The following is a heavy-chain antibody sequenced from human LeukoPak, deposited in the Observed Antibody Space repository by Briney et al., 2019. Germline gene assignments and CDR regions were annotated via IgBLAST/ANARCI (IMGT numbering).Heavy chain of an antibody. Sequence: GGSLRLSCAASGFTFSSYSMSWVRQAPGKGLEWVSAISGSGGSTYYADSVKGRFTISRDNSKNTLYLQMNSLRAEDTAVYYCAKDILRFLEWASEVYDYWGQGTLVTVSS. D-gene: IGHD3-3*01. CDR3: AKDILRFLEWASEVYDY. J-gene: IGHJ4*02. V-gene: IGHV3-23*01. CDR1: GFTFSSYS. CDR2: ISGSGGST.